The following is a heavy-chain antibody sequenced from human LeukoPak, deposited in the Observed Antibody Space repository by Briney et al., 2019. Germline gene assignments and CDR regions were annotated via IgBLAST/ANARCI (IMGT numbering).Heavy chain of an antibody. J-gene: IGHJ4*02. CDR1: GFTFSSYA. D-gene: IGHD6-13*01. V-gene: IGHV3-30*04. Sequence: GGSLRLSCAASGFTFSSYAMHWVRQAPGKGLEWVAVISYDGSNKYYADPVKGRFTISRDNSKNTLYLQMNSLRAEDTAVYYCARDREPGIAAAGPIDYWGQGTLVTVSS. CDR2: ISYDGSNK. CDR3: ARDREPGIAAAGPIDY.